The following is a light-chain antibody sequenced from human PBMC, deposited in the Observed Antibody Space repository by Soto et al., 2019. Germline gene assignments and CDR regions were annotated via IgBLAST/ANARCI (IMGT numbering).Light chain of an antibody. CDR1: QSVSSTY. Sequence: EIGLTQSQGTLSLSPGERATLSCRASQSVSSTYLAWYQQKPGQPPRLLIYGASSRATGIPDRFSGSGSGKDFTLTITRLESEDFAVYYCQQYGSSPVTGGQGTRLDIK. V-gene: IGKV3-20*01. CDR2: GAS. J-gene: IGKJ5*01. CDR3: QQYGSSPVT.